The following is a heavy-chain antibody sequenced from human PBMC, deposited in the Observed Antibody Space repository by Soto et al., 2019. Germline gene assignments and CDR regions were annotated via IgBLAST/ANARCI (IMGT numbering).Heavy chain of an antibody. D-gene: IGHD3-10*01. J-gene: IGHJ5*02. V-gene: IGHV3-23*01. CDR1: GFTLSSYA. Sequence: RLSCAASGFTLSSYAMSWVRPAPGKGLGLVSAISGSGGSTYYADSVKGRFTISRDNSKNTLYLQMNSLRAEDTAVYYCAKDLWFGELLYPRTNWFDPWGQGTLVTVSS. CDR2: ISGSGGST. CDR3: AKDLWFGELLYPRTNWFDP.